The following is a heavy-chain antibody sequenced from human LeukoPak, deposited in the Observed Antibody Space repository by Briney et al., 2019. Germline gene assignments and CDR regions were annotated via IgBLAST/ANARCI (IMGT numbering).Heavy chain of an antibody. CDR2: ISSSGSSI. Sequence: PGGSLRLSCAASGFTFSSYEMNWVRQAPGKGLEWVSYISSSGSSIYYADSVEGRFTISRDNAKNSLYLQMNSLRAEDTAVYYCARPPAPITADRYQFDYWGQGTLVTVSS. D-gene: IGHD6-13*01. CDR3: ARPPAPITADRYQFDY. J-gene: IGHJ4*02. V-gene: IGHV3-48*03. CDR1: GFTFSSYE.